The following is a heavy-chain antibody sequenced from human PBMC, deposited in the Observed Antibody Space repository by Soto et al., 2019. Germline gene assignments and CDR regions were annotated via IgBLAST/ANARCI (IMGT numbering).Heavy chain of an antibody. J-gene: IGHJ6*02. CDR3: ARVVTGTTRGPDV. CDR2: IYSGGST. CDR1: GFTISSNY. D-gene: IGHD1-7*01. V-gene: IGHV3-53*01. Sequence: VGSLRLSCAASGFTISSNYMSWVRQAPGKGLEWVSVIYSGGSTYYADSVKGRFTISRDNSKNTLYLQMNSLRAEDTAVYYCARVVTGTTRGPDVWGQGTTVTVSS.